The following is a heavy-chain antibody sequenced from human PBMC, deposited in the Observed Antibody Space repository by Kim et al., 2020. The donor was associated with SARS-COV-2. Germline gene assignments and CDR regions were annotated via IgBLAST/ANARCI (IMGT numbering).Heavy chain of an antibody. J-gene: IGHJ6*02. D-gene: IGHD5-12*01. CDR3: ARDAAPYGRWLQSLYYYYGMDV. CDR2: ISAYNGNT. V-gene: IGHV1-18*04. CDR1: GYTFTSYG. Sequence: ASVKVSCKASGYTFTSYGINWVRQAPGQGLEWMGWISAYNGNTNYAQKLQGRVTMTTDTSTSTAYMELRSLRSDDTAVYYCARDAAPYGRWLQSLYYYYGMDVWGQGTPVTVSS.